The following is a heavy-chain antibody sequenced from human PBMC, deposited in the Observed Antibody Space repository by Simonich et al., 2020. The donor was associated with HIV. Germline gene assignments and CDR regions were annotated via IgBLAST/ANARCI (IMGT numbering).Heavy chain of an antibody. CDR1: GFTFDDYA. Sequence: EVQLVESGGGLVQPGRSLRLSCAASGFTFDDYAMHWVRQGHWKGLGWGSGISWNSGSIGYAYSVKGRFTISRDNAKNSLYLQMNSLRAEDMALYYCAKDRYSSSSVSFDYWGQGTLVTVSS. CDR3: AKDRYSSSSVSFDY. V-gene: IGHV3-9*03. CDR2: ISWNSGSI. J-gene: IGHJ4*02. D-gene: IGHD6-6*01.